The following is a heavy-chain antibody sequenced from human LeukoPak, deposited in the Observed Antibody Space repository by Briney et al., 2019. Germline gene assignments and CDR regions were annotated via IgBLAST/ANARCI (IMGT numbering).Heavy chain of an antibody. D-gene: IGHD3-3*01. CDR2: IYHSGST. J-gene: IGHJ5*02. CDR1: GGSISSGGYS. V-gene: IGHV4-30-2*01. CDR3: ARAIFGVVSRYNWFDP. Sequence: SQTLSLTCAVSGGSISSGGYSWSWIRQPPGKGLEWIGYIYHSGSTYYNPSLKSRVTISADRSKNQFSLKLSSVTAADTAVYYCARAIFGVVSRYNWFDPWGQGTLVTVSS.